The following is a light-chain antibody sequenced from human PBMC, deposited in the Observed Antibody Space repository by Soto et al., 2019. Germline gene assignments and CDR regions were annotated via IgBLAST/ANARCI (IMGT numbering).Light chain of an antibody. Sequence: EIVLTQSPGTLSLSPGERVTLSCRASQSISSIHLVWYQQRPGQAPRLLIYDTTNRATGIPARFSGSGSGTEFTLTISSLQSEDFAVYYCQQRSNWPITFGQGTRLEIK. J-gene: IGKJ5*01. CDR2: DTT. V-gene: IGKV3D-20*02. CDR3: QQRSNWPIT. CDR1: QSISSIH.